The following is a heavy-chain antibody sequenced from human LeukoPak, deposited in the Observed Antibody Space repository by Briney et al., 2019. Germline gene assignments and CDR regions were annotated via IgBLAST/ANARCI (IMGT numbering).Heavy chain of an antibody. V-gene: IGHV5-51*01. J-gene: IGHJ3*01. CDR3: ARQRGYRMTKDGFDV. CDR1: GYTFSDYW. D-gene: IGHD2-2*03. Sequence: GESLKISCKASGYTFSDYWIGWVRHLPGEGLEWMTIIYPDDSETRYSPSLQGQVTISADKSINTAYLQWSSLKASDSGMYYCARQRGYRMTKDGFDVWGQGTMVTVSA. CDR2: IYPDDSET.